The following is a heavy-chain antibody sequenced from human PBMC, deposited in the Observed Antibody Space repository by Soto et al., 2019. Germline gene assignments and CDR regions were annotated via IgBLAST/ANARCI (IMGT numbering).Heavy chain of an antibody. D-gene: IGHD5-12*01. J-gene: IGHJ6*02. V-gene: IGHV3-30-3*01. CDR1: EFTCGGYA. CDR3: ARDYYRFNSGYGFSMDV. CDR2: ISYDGSNK. Sequence: GGSMRLSCGAAEFTCGGYAGHWVRQAPGKGLEWVAVISYDGSNKYYADSVKGRFTISRGNSKNTLYLQMNSLRAEDTAVYYCARDYYRFNSGYGFSMDVWGQGTTVTVSS.